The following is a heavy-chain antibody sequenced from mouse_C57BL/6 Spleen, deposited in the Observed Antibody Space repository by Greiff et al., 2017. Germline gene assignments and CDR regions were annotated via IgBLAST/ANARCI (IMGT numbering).Heavy chain of an antibody. CDR1: GFSFNTYA. Sequence: EVKVEESGGGLVQPKGSLKLSCAASGFSFNTYAMNWVRQAPGKGLEWVARIRSKSNNYATYYADSVKDRFTISRDDSESMLYLQMNNLKTEDTAMYYCVRGVGYNYFDYWGQGTTLTVSS. V-gene: IGHV10-1*01. J-gene: IGHJ2*01. CDR2: IRSKSNNYAT. CDR3: VRGVGYNYFDY. D-gene: IGHD2-2*01.